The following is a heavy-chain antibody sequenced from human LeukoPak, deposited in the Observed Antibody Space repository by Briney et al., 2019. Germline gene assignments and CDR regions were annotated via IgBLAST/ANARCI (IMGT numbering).Heavy chain of an antibody. D-gene: IGHD1-26*01. CDR1: GFTFSSYA. V-gene: IGHV3-23*01. J-gene: IGHJ4*02. CDR3: ARGVGSGSRLRAGDY. Sequence: GGSLRLSCAASGFTFSSYAMSWVRLAPGKGLEWVSAIVGSGGSTYYADSVKGRFTISRDNSKNTLYLQMNSLRAEDTAVYYCARGVGSGSRLRAGDYWGQGTLVTVSS. CDR2: IVGSGGST.